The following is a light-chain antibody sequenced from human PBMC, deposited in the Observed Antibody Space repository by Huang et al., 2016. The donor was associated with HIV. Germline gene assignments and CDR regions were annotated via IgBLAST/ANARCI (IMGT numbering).Light chain of an antibody. V-gene: IGKV3-15*01. CDR2: GAS. CDR3: QQYNNWPPWT. Sequence: EIVMTQSPATLSVSPGERATLSCRASQSVGSNLAWYQQKPGQAPRLLIYGASTRATGIPARLSGSGSGTEFTLTISSLQSEDFAVYYCQQYNNWPPWTFGQGTKVEIK. CDR1: QSVGSN. J-gene: IGKJ1*01.